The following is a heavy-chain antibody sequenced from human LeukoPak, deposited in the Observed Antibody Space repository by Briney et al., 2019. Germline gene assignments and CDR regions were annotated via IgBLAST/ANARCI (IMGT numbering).Heavy chain of an antibody. CDR3: ARSSQRPYSSWYWGIYYYYGMDV. Sequence: SVNVSCKASGGTFSIYAISWVRQAPGQGLEWMGGIIPIFGTANYAQKFQGRVTITADESTSTAYMELSSLRSEDTAVYYCARSSQRPYSSWYWGIYYYYGMDVWGQGTTVTVSS. D-gene: IGHD6-13*01. CDR2: IIPIFGTA. V-gene: IGHV1-69*01. CDR1: GGTFSIYA. J-gene: IGHJ6*02.